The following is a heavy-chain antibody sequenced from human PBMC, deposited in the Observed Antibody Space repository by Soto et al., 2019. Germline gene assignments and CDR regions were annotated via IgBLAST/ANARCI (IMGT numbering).Heavy chain of an antibody. V-gene: IGHV4-4*07. CDR1: GASMSGYY. CDR2: IYATGTT. J-gene: IGHJ5*02. D-gene: IGHD1-1*01. CDR3: VRDGTKTLRDWFDL. Sequence: ETRSLTCTVSGASMSGYYWGWIRKSAGKGLEWIGRIYATGTTDYNPSLKSRVMMSVDTSKKQFSLNLRSVTAADTAVYYCVRDGTKTLRDWFDLWGQGISVTGSS.